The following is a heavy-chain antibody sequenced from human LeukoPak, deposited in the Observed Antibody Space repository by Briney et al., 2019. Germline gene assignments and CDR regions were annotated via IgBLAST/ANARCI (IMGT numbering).Heavy chain of an antibody. D-gene: IGHD3-3*01. J-gene: IGHJ4*02. CDR2: ISGDGGST. CDR1: GFTFSSYW. V-gene: IGHV3-43*02. CDR3: AKDINFSPRGY. Sequence: GGSLRLSCAASGFTFSSYWMHWVRQAPGKGLEWVSLISGDGGSTYYADSVKGRFTISRDNSKNSLYLQMNSLRTEDTALYYCAKDINFSPRGYWGQGTLVTVSS.